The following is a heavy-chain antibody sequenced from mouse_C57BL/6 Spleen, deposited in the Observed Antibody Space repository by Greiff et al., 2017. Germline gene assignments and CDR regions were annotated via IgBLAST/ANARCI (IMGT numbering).Heavy chain of an antibody. CDR2: IWSDGST. CDR3: ASYYGSREDYAMDY. CDR1: GFSLTSYG. Sequence: VKLMESGPGLVAPSQSLSITCTVSGFSLTSYGVHWVRQPPGKGLEWLVVIWSDGSTTYNSALKSRLSISKDNSKSQVFLKMNSLQTDDTAMYYCASYYGSREDYAMDYWGQGTSVTVSS. D-gene: IGHD1-1*01. V-gene: IGHV2-6*03. J-gene: IGHJ4*01.